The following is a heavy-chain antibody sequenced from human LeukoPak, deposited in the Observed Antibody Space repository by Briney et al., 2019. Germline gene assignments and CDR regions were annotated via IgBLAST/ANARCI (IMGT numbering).Heavy chain of an antibody. V-gene: IGHV3-33*06. CDR3: AKGGDDYGPPGP. CDR1: GFTFSSYG. Sequence: GGSLRLSCAASGFTFSSYGMHWVRQAPGKGLEWVAVIWYDGGNKYYADSVKGRFTISRDNSKNTLYLQMNSLRAEDTAVYYCAKGGDDYGPPGPWGQGTLVTVSS. D-gene: IGHD4-17*01. CDR2: IWYDGGNK. J-gene: IGHJ5*02.